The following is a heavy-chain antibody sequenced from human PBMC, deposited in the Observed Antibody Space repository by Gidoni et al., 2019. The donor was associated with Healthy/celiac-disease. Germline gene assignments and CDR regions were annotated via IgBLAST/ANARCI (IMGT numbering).Heavy chain of an antibody. V-gene: IGHV3-23*01. CDR3: AKGRSSGWFDFDY. Sequence: EVQLLESGGGLVQPGGSLRLSCAASGLTFSRYAMSWVSQAPGQGLVWFSAIRGSGGSTYFADSVKGRFTISRDNSKNTLYLQMNSLRAEDTAVYYCAKGRSSGWFDFDYWGQGTLVTVSS. CDR1: GLTFSRYA. J-gene: IGHJ4*02. D-gene: IGHD6-19*01. CDR2: IRGSGGST.